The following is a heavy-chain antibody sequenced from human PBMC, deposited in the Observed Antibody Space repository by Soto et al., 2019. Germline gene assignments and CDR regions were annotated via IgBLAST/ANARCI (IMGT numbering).Heavy chain of an antibody. V-gene: IGHV1-24*01. Sequence: ASVKVSCKVSGYTLTELSMHWVRQAPGKGLEWMGGFDPEDGETIYAQKFQGRVTMTEDTSTDTAYMELSSLRSEDTAVYYCATDRPGYDFWSGYWDDAFDIWGQGTMVTVSS. CDR2: FDPEDGET. J-gene: IGHJ3*02. D-gene: IGHD3-3*01. CDR3: ATDRPGYDFWSGYWDDAFDI. CDR1: GYTLTELS.